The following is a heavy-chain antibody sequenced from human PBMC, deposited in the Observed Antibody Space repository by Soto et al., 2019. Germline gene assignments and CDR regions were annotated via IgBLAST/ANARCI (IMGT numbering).Heavy chain of an antibody. CDR3: ARDQNWNYDY. D-gene: IGHD1-1*01. CDR2: ISDSGST. J-gene: IGHJ4*02. CDR1: GGSISNYY. Sequence: SETLSLTCNVSGGSISNYYWNWIRQPPGKRLEWIGYISDSGSTKYNPSLMSRFTISRDNSKNTLYLQMNSLRAEDTDVYYCARDQNWNYDYWGQGTLVTVSS. V-gene: IGHV4-59*01.